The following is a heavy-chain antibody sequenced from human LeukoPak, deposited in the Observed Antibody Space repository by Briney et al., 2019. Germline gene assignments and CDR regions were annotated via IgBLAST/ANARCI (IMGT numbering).Heavy chain of an antibody. CDR3: ARGIAAAVKGFDY. V-gene: IGHV3-30*02. CDR1: GFTVSSYG. D-gene: IGHD6-13*01. Sequence: GGSLRLSCAASGFTVSSYGMHWVRQAPGKGLEWEAFIRYDGSNKYYADSVKGRFTISRDNAENSLYLQMNSLRAEDTAVYYCARGIAAAVKGFDYWGQGTLVTVSS. J-gene: IGHJ4*02. CDR2: IRYDGSNK.